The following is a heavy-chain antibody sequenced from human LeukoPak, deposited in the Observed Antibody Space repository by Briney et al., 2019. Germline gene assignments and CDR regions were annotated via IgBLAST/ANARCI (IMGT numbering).Heavy chain of an antibody. CDR2: ISGSGDNT. D-gene: IGHD5-18*01. V-gene: IGHV3-23*01. Sequence: GGSLRLSCAASGFTFSSYAMSWVRQAPGKGLEWVSAISGSGDNTYYADSVKGRFTISRDNSKNTLYLQMKSLRADDTALYYCAKVDTTMVRGLFDYWGQGTMVTVSS. J-gene: IGHJ4*02. CDR1: GFTFSSYA. CDR3: AKVDTTMVRGLFDY.